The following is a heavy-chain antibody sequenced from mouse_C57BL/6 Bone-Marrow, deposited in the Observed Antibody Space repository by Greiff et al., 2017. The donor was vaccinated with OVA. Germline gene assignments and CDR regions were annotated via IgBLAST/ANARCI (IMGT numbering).Heavy chain of an antibody. CDR1: GFTFSDAW. CDR3: TRITTVHYFDY. Sequence: EVKLMESGGGLVQPGGSMKLSCAASGFTFSDAWMDWVRQSPEKGLEWVAEIRNKANNHTTYYAESVKGRFTISRDDSKSSVYLQMNSLRAEDTGIYYCTRITTVHYFDYWGQGTTLTVSS. CDR2: IRNKANNHTT. V-gene: IGHV6-6*01. D-gene: IGHD1-1*01. J-gene: IGHJ2*01.